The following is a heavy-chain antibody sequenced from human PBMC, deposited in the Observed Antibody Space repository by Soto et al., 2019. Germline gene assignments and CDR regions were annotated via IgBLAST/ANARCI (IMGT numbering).Heavy chain of an antibody. CDR3: ARHNMIWDTASWFDP. D-gene: IGHD5-18*01. CDR2: IYYSGST. J-gene: IGHJ5*02. CDR1: GGSISSSSYY. Sequence: QLQLQESGPGLVKPSETLSLTCTVSGGSISSSSYYWGWIRQPPGKGLEWIGSIYYSGSTYYNPSLKRRVTISVDTSKNQFSLKLSSVTAADTAVYYCARHNMIWDTASWFDPWGQGTLVTVSS. V-gene: IGHV4-39*01.